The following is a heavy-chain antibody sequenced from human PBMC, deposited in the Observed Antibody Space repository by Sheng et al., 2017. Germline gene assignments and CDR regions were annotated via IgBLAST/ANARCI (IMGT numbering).Heavy chain of an antibody. CDR1: GYSISSGYY. J-gene: IGHJ4*02. CDR3: ARDGLAFGGGDY. CDR2: IYHSGST. V-gene: IGHV4-38-2*02. Sequence: QVQLQESGPGLVKPSETLSLTCTVSGYSISSGYYWGWIRQPPGKGLEWIGSIYHSGSTYYNPSLKSRVTISVDTSKNQFSLKLSSVTAADTAVYYCARDGLAFGGGDYWGQGTLVTVSS. D-gene: IGHD3-16*01.